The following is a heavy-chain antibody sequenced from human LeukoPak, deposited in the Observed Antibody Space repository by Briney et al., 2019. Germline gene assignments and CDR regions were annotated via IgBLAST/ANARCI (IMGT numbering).Heavy chain of an antibody. CDR3: AKDLSVVGAHDSFDV. Sequence: PGRSLRLSCAASGSSFSSYGMHWVRQAPGKGLEWLTVISYDGNTIYYADSVKGRFTISRDNSKNTLYLQMNSLRIEDTAVYYCAKDLSVVGAHDSFDVWGQGTMVTVSS. V-gene: IGHV3-30*18. J-gene: IGHJ3*01. D-gene: IGHD1-26*01. CDR1: GSSFSSYG. CDR2: ISYDGNTI.